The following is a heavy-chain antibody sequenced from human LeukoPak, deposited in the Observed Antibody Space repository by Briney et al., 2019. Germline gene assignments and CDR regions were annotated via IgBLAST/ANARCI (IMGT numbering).Heavy chain of an antibody. Sequence: SETLSLTCAVYGGSFSGYYWSWIRQPPGKGLEWIGEINHSGSTSYNPSLKSRVTISVGTSKNQFSLKLSSVTAADTAVYYCARHIVGATDFDYWGQGTLVTVSS. J-gene: IGHJ4*02. D-gene: IGHD1-26*01. V-gene: IGHV4-34*01. CDR3: ARHIVGATDFDY. CDR1: GGSFSGYY. CDR2: INHSGST.